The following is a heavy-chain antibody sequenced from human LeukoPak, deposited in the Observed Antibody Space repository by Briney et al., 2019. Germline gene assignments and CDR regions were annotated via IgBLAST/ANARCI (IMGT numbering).Heavy chain of an antibody. V-gene: IGHV4-38-2*01. J-gene: IGHJ6*03. Sequence: SETLSLTCGVSGYSISTDYYYWGWIRQPPGKGLEWIGNIYHSGITYYSPSLKSRVTISVDTSKNQFSLRLSSVTAEDTAVYYCTRAAGKYQFYYYMDVWGKGTTVTVSS. CDR3: TRAAGKYQFYYYMDV. CDR2: IYHSGIT. D-gene: IGHD1-14*01. CDR1: GYSISTDYYY.